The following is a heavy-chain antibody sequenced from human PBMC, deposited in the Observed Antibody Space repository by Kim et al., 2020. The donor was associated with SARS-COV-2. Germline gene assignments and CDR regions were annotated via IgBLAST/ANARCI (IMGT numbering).Heavy chain of an antibody. J-gene: IGHJ6*02. V-gene: IGHV1-24*01. D-gene: IGHD3-9*01. Sequence: ASVKVSCKVSGYTLTELSMHWVRQAPGKGLEWMGGFDPEDGETIYAQKFQGRVTMTEDTSTDTAYMELSSLRSEDTAVYYCATELYYDMLTGYYHDYGMDVWAPGTTVTVSS. CDR3: ATELYYDMLTGYYHDYGMDV. CDR1: GYTLTELS. CDR2: FDPEDGET.